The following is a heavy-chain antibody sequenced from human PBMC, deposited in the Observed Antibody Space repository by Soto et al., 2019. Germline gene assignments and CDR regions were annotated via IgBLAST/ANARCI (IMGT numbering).Heavy chain of an antibody. Sequence: QVQLVQSGAEVKKPGASVKVSCKASGYTFTDYYIHWVRQAPGQGLEWMGWINSKSGGTKNAQKFRGRYTMTWDTSISTVYMYMSSLTSEDSAVHYCARAGIEAARRAEYALDFWGQGTTVTVSS. V-gene: IGHV1-2*02. CDR3: ARAGIEAARRAEYALDF. J-gene: IGHJ6*02. D-gene: IGHD6-13*01. CDR2: INSKSGGT. CDR1: GYTFTDYY.